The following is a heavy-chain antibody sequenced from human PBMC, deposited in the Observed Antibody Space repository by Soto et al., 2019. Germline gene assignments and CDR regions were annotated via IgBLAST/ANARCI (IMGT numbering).Heavy chain of an antibody. J-gene: IGHJ4*02. Sequence: QVQLQQWGAGLLKPSETLSLTCAVYGGSFSGYYWGWIRQPPGKGLEWIGEINQSGSTNYNPSLKSRVTISVDTSKNQFSLKLSSVTAADTAVYYCARTYSSSWSPFDYWGQGTLVTVSS. V-gene: IGHV4-34*01. CDR3: ARTYSSSWSPFDY. D-gene: IGHD6-13*01. CDR2: INQSGST. CDR1: GGSFSGYY.